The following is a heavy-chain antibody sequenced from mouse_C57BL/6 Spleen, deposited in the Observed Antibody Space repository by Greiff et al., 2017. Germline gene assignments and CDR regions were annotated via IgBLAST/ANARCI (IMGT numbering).Heavy chain of an antibody. D-gene: IGHD1-1*01. CDR3: TEADYYGTLYAMDY. V-gene: IGHV6-3*01. CDR1: GFTFSNYW. J-gene: IGHJ4*01. CDR2: IRLKSDNYAT. Sequence: EVKLEESGGGLVQPGGSMKLSCVASGFTFSNYWMNWVRQSPEKGLEWVAQIRLKSDNYATHYAESVKGRFTISRDDSKSSVYLQMNNLRAEDTGIYYCTEADYYGTLYAMDYWGQGTSVTVSS.